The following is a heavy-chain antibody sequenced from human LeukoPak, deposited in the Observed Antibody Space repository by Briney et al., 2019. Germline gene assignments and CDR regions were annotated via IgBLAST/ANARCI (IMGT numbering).Heavy chain of an antibody. CDR1: GGSFSGYY. J-gene: IGHJ6*03. CDR3: ARRKKSGGYYYYMDV. V-gene: IGHV4-34*01. D-gene: IGHD3-16*01. Sequence: PSETLSLTCAVYGGSFSGYYWSWIRQPPGKGLEWIGEINHSGSTNYNPSLKSRVTISVDTSKNQFSLKLSSVTAADTAVYYCARRKKSGGYYYYMDVWGKGTTVTISS. CDR2: INHSGST.